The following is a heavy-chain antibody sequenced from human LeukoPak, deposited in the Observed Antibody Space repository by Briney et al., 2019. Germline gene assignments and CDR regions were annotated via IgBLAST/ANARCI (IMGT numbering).Heavy chain of an antibody. V-gene: IGHV3-23*01. CDR1: GFTFRNFA. J-gene: IGHJ6*02. CDR3: AKDCWSGNYQSGGLDV. Sequence: TGGSLRLSCAASGFTFRNFAMSWVRQAPGKGLEWVSHITNNADATYYADSVKGRFTVSRDNSNNILYLQLDSLRAEDAAVYYCAKDCWSGNYQSGGLDVWAQGSTVTVSS. D-gene: IGHD3-3*01. CDR2: ITNNADAT.